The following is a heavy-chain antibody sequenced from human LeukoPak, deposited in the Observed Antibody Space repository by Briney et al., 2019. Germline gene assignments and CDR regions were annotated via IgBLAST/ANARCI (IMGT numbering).Heavy chain of an antibody. V-gene: IGHV3-30*18. CDR2: ISYDGSNK. CDR1: GFTFSSYG. CDR3: AKDRRGHNWFDP. Sequence: GGSLRLSCAASGFTFSSYGMHWVRQAPGKGLEGVAVISYDGSNKYYADSVKGRFTITRDNSKNTLYLQMNSLRAEDTAVYYCAKDRRGHNWFDPWGQGTLVTVSS. J-gene: IGHJ5*02.